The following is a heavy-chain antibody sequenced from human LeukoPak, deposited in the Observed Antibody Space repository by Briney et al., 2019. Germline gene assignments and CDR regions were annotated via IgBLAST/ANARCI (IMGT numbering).Heavy chain of an antibody. D-gene: IGHD5-12*01. CDR2: ISWKSGRR. V-gene: IGHV3-9*01. Sequence: GGSLRLSCAASGSTFGSYSMNWVRQAPGKGLEWVAGISWKSGRRGYADYVKGRFTISRDNTKNSLYLQMNSLTAEDTALYYCAKGLSSTGYEGFDYWGQGTLVIVSS. CDR3: AKGLSSTGYEGFDY. CDR1: GSTFGSYS. J-gene: IGHJ4*02.